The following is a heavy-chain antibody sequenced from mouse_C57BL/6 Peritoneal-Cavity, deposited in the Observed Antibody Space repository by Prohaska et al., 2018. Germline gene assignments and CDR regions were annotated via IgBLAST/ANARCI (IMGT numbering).Heavy chain of an antibody. D-gene: IGHD1-1*01. CDR1: GFTFNTYV. Sequence: EVQLVESGGGLVQPKGSLKLSCAASGFTFNTYVMHWVRQAPGKGFECVAHIRSKSSNYATYYADSVKDRFTISRDDSQSMLYLQMNNLKTEDTAMYYCVRDPYYYGSSHCDYWGQGTTLTVSS. V-gene: IGHV10-3*01. J-gene: IGHJ2*01. CDR2: IRSKSSNYAT. CDR3: VRDPYYYGSSHCDY.